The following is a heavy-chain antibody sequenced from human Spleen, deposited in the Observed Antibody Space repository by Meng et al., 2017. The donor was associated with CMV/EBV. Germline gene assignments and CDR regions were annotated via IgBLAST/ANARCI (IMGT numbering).Heavy chain of an antibody. V-gene: IGHV3-21*01. CDR1: GFTFSKES. CDR2: ISSSSSNI. CDR3: ARDSVASIYYYYGMDV. D-gene: IGHD3-3*02. J-gene: IGHJ6*02. Sequence: GESLKISCAASGFTFSKESMNWVRQTPGKGLEWVSSISSSSSNIEYADSVKGRFSISRDNAKNSLFLQMNSLRAEDTAVYYCARDSVASIYYYYGMDVWGQGTTVTVSS.